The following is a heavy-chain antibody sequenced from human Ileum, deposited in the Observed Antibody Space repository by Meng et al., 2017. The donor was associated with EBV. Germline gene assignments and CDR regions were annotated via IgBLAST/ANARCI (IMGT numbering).Heavy chain of an antibody. Sequence: QITLKESGPTLVKPTQTLTLPCTFSGFSPSTSGVGVGWNRQPPGKALELLALIYWDDDKRYSPSLKNRLTITKDTSKNQVVLTLTNIDPVDTATYYCAHRHRLRDFDYWGQGTLVTVSS. D-gene: IGHD4-17*01. CDR2: IYWDDDK. CDR1: GFSPSTSGVG. V-gene: IGHV2-5*02. CDR3: AHRHRLRDFDY. J-gene: IGHJ4*02.